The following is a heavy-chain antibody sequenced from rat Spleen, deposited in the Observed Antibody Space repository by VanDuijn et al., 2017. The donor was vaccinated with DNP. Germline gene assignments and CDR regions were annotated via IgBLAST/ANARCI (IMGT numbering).Heavy chain of an antibody. Sequence: EVQLVESGGGLVQPGGSLKLSCVASGFPFKNYWMTWIRQAPTKGLEWVASISTSGEYTHYRDSVKGRFTISRDNAENTVYLQMNSLRSEDTATYYCTKDRQWYAMDAWGQGTSVTVSS. CDR3: TKDRQWYAMDA. CDR2: ISTSGEYT. J-gene: IGHJ4*01. CDR1: GFPFKNYW. D-gene: IGHD1-1*01. V-gene: IGHV5-27*01.